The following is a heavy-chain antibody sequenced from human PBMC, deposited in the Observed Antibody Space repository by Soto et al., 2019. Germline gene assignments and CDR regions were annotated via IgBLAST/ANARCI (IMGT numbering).Heavy chain of an antibody. Sequence: EVQLLESGGDLVQPGGSLRLSCAASGFTFSDHYMDWVRQAPGKGLEWVGRSRNKANSYTTQYAASVKGRFTISRDDSKNSLYLQMNSLKTEDTAVYYCARVVGATASLDYWGQGTLVTVSS. CDR1: GFTFSDHY. CDR3: ARVVGATASLDY. J-gene: IGHJ4*02. V-gene: IGHV3-72*01. D-gene: IGHD5-18*01. CDR2: SRNKANSYTT.